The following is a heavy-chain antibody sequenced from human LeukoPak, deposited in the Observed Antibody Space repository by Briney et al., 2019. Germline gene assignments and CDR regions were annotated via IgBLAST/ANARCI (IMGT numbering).Heavy chain of an antibody. CDR2: INPSGGST. D-gene: IGHD3-22*01. V-gene: IGHV1-46*01. CDR3: ARASSSGRRFDY. J-gene: IGHJ4*02. CDR1: GYTFTSYY. Sequence: ASVKVSCKASGYTFTSYYMHWVRQAPGQGLEWMGIINPSGGSTTGYAQKFQGRVTMTRDTSTSTVDMELNSLTSEDTAVYYCARASSSGRRFDYWGQGTLVTVSS.